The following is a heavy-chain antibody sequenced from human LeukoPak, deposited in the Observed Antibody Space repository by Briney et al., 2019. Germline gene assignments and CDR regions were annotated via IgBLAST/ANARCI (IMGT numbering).Heavy chain of an antibody. CDR2: ISGSGGST. Sequence: GGSLRLSCAAYGFTFSIYAMSWVRQAPGKGLEWVSAISGSGGSTYYADSVKGRFTISRDNSKNTLYLQMNSLRAEDTAVYYCAKALRITMIVVVIAPFDYWGQGTLVTVSS. D-gene: IGHD3-22*01. J-gene: IGHJ4*02. V-gene: IGHV3-23*01. CDR1: GFTFSIYA. CDR3: AKALRITMIVVVIAPFDY.